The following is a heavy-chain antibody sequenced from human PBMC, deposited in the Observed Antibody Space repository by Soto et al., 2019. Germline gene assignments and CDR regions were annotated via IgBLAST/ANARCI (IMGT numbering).Heavy chain of an antibody. Sequence: QVQLVESGGGVVQPGRSLRLSCAASGFTFSSYAMHWVRQAPGKGLEWVAVISYDGRNKYYADSVKGRFTISRDNSKNTLYLQMNSLRAEDTAVYYCARDLAVAGTDYYYGMDVLGQGTTVTVSS. CDR1: GFTFSSYA. D-gene: IGHD6-19*01. CDR2: ISYDGRNK. CDR3: ARDLAVAGTDYYYGMDV. J-gene: IGHJ6*02. V-gene: IGHV3-30-3*01.